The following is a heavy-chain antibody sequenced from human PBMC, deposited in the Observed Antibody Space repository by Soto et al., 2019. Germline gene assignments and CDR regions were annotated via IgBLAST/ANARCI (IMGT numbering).Heavy chain of an antibody. V-gene: IGHV1-69*06. CDR2: IIPIFGTA. CDR3: ARELKDTAMVYPLNY. J-gene: IGHJ4*02. Sequence: SVKVSCKASGGTFSSYAISWVRQAPGQGLEWMGGIIPIFGTANYAQKFQGRVTITADKSTSTAYMELSSLRSEDTAVYYCARELKDTAMVYPLNYWGQGTLVTVSS. D-gene: IGHD5-18*01. CDR1: GGTFSSYA.